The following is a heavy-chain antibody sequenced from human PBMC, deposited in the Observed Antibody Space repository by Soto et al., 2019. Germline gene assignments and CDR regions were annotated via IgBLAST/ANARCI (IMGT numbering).Heavy chain of an antibody. J-gene: IGHJ5*02. Sequence: SVKVSCKASGGTFSSYAISWVRQAPGQGLEWMGGIIPIFGTANYAQKFQGRVTITADKSTSTAYMELSSLRSEDTAVYYCAKSFCSSSSCFFLWVDPWGPGTLVTVSS. CDR2: IIPIFGTA. V-gene: IGHV1-69*06. CDR3: AKSFCSSSSCFFLWVDP. CDR1: GGTFSSYA. D-gene: IGHD2-2*01.